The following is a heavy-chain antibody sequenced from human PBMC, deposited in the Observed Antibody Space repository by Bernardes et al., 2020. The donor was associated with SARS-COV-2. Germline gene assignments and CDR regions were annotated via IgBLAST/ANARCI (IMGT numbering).Heavy chain of an antibody. CDR1: GYTFTDYF. Sequence: ASVKVSCKASGYTFTDYFIHLVRQAPGQRLEWMLWINPNTGCTNYVQKFQGRVTMTRDTSITTAYMELSWLGSDDTAIYYCARTRTTISTTGIPVDYWGQGTLVTVSS. CDR2: INPNTGCT. D-gene: IGHD2-21*02. CDR3: ARTRTTISTTGIPVDY. J-gene: IGHJ4*02. V-gene: IGHV1-2*02.